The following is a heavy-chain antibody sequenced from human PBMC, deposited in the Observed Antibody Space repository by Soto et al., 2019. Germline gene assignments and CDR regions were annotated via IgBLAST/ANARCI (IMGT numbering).Heavy chain of an antibody. J-gene: IGHJ4*02. D-gene: IGHD6-13*01. V-gene: IGHV4-59*08. CDR2: IYYRGSS. Sequence: PSETLSLTCTVSGGSISSYYWSWIRQSPGKGLEWIGYIYYRGSSNHNPSLKSRVTISLDTSKNQFSLKLSSVTAADTAVYYCARTSYSSTEYYFDYWGQGTLVTVSS. CDR1: GGSISSYY. CDR3: ARTSYSSTEYYFDY.